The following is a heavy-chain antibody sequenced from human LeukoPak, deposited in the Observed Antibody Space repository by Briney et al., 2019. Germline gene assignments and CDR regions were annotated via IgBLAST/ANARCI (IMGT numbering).Heavy chain of an antibody. CDR3: ARGSEYGSGSYYNTPFYFDY. V-gene: IGHV3-53*01. Sequence: GGSLRLSCAASGFTVSSNYMSWVRQAPGKGLEWVSVIYSGGSTYYADSVKGRFTISRDNSKNTLYLQMNSLRAEDTAVYYCARGSEYGSGSYYNTPFYFDYWGQGTLVTVSS. J-gene: IGHJ4*02. D-gene: IGHD3-10*01. CDR2: IYSGGST. CDR1: GFTVSSNY.